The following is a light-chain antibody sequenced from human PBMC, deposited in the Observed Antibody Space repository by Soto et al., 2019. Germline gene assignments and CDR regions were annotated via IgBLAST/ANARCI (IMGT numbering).Light chain of an antibody. J-gene: IGLJ2*01. CDR3: FSYAGSSTLGV. CDR2: DVS. V-gene: IGLV2-11*01. CDR1: SSDVGGYNY. Sequence: QSALTQPRSVSGSPGQSVTISCTGTSSDVGGYNYVSWYQHHPGKAPKLMIYDVSKRPSGVPDRFSGSKSGNTASLTISGLQAEDEAEYHCFSYAGSSTLGVFGGGTKLTVL.